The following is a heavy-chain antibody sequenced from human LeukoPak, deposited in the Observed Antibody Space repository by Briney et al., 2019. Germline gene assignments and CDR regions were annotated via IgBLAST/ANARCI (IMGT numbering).Heavy chain of an antibody. CDR3: ATVIPIVGATESSFDI. J-gene: IGHJ3*02. D-gene: IGHD1-26*01. CDR1: GYTLTELS. V-gene: IGHV1-24*01. Sequence: ASVKVSCKVSGYTLTELSMHWVRQAPGKGLEWMGGFDPEDGETIYAQKFQGRVTMTEDTSTDTAYMELSSLRSGDTAVYYCATVIPIVGATESSFDIWGQGTMVTVSS. CDR2: FDPEDGET.